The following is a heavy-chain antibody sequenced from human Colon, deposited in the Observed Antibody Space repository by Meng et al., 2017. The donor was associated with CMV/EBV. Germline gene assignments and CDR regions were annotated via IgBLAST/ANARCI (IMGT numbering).Heavy chain of an antibody. CDR1: GSTSIDYA. Sequence: GGSLRPSCVASGSTSIDYAMHWTRQAPGKGLEWVSGFYGNGGRIDYADSVKGRFTISRDNARNSVDLQMNSLRDKDTAMYYCVRDARVADSGGAGYGMDVWGQGTTVTVSS. V-gene: IGHV3-9*02. CDR2: FYGNGGRI. CDR3: VRDARVADSGGAGYGMDV. J-gene: IGHJ6*02. D-gene: IGHD2-15*01.